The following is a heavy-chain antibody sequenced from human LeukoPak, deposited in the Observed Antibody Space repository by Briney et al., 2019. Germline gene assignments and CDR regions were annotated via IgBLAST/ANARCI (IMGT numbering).Heavy chain of an antibody. J-gene: IGHJ5*02. V-gene: IGHV3-74*01. Sequence: AALRLSCASAGFTFSDYWMHWVRQPPGKGVVWVSRIAGGGSRSSYADSMKGRFTISRNNAKNTLYLQMSSLRAEDTAVHYCARSDLFAPWGQGTLVTVYS. CDR1: GFTFSDYW. CDR2: IAGGGSRS. CDR3: ARSDLFAP.